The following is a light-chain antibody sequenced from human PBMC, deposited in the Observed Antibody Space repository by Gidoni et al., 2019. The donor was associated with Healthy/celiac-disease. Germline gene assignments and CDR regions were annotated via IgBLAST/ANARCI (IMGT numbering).Light chain of an antibody. V-gene: IGKV3-20*01. J-gene: IGKJ4*01. CDR3: QQYGSSPPT. CDR1: QSGSSSY. CDR2: GAS. Sequence: EIVLTQSPGTLSLSPGERATLSCRASQSGSSSYLAWYQQKPGQAPRLLIYGASSRATGIPDRFSGSGSGTDFTLTISRLEPEDFAVYYCQQYGSSPPTFXGXTKVEIK.